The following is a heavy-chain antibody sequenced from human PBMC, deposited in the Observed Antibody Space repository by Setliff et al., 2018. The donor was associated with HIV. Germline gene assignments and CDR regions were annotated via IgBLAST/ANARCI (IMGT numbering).Heavy chain of an antibody. CDR1: GYTLTELS. CDR3: ATRAYDSRGYLRSRVSGAAFDI. D-gene: IGHD3-22*01. Sequence: GASVKVSCKVSGYTLTELSIHWVRQAPGKGLEWMGGFDPQYDKTFYAQKFQGRVTMSEDTSTDTAYMELSSQRSEDTAVYYCATRAYDSRGYLRSRVSGAAFDIWGQGTMVTVSS. V-gene: IGHV1-24*01. J-gene: IGHJ3*02. CDR2: FDPQYDKT.